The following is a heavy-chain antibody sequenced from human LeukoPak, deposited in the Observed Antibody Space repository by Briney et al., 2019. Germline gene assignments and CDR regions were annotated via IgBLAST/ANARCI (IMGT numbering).Heavy chain of an antibody. Sequence: PSETLSLTCTISSGSISSSSYYWGWIRQPPGKGLEWIGSIYYNGRTSYNPSLKSRVTISVDTSKNQFSLKLSSVTAADTAVYYCARIITYYDFSCWFDPWGQGTLVTVSS. CDR2: IYYNGRT. CDR1: SGSISSSSYY. D-gene: IGHD3-3*01. V-gene: IGHV4-39*01. CDR3: ARIITYYDFSCWFDP. J-gene: IGHJ5*02.